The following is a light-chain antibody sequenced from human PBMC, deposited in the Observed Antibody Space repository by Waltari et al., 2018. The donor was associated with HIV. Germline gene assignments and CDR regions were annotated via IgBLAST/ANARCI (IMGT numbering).Light chain of an antibody. CDR2: KAS. CDR3: QQYNSYSRT. Sequence: DIQMTQSPSTLSASIGDRVTITCRASQSISTWLAWYQQKPGKAPKVLIYKASNLESGVPSRFSGSGSGTEFTLTISSLQPDDFATYYCQQYNSYSRTFGQGTSLEIK. J-gene: IGKJ1*01. CDR1: QSISTW. V-gene: IGKV1-5*03.